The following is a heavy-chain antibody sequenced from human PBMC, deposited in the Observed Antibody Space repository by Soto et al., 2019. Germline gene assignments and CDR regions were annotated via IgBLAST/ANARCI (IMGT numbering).Heavy chain of an antibody. CDR2: ISSSSSFI. J-gene: IGHJ4*02. V-gene: IGHV3-21*01. D-gene: IGHD3-10*01. CDR3: AKDCGSGDGFDY. CDR1: GFNFSDYS. Sequence: DVQLLESGGGLVKPGGSLRLSCETSGFNFSDYSMSWVCQAPGEGLEWVSFISSSSSFIYNAESVEGRFSVSRDNARNLMYLEMSSLRVEDTAIYYCAKDCGSGDGFDYWGQGTLVAVSS.